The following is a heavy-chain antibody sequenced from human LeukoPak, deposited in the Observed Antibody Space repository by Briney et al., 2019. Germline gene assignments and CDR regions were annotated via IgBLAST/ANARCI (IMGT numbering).Heavy chain of an antibody. J-gene: IGHJ4*02. CDR3: ARVGGRGFDY. CDR1: GFTFSNYW. D-gene: IGHD1-26*01. V-gene: IGHV3-74*01. CDR2: INSDGGST. Sequence: GGSLRLSCAASGFTFSNYWMHWVRQAPGKGLVWVSRINSDGGSTNFADSVKGRFTISRDNSKNTLYLQMNSLRAEDTAVYYCARVGGRGFDYWGQGTLVTVSS.